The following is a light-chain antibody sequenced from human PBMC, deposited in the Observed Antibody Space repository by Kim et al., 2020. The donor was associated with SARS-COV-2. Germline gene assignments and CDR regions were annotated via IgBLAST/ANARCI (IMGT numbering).Light chain of an antibody. J-gene: IGLJ2*01. CDR1: KLGDKY. CDR2: QDS. V-gene: IGLV3-1*01. CDR3: QAWDTSTVV. Sequence: SYELTQPPSVSVSPGQTASITCSGDKLGDKYACWYQQKPGQSPVLVIYQDSKRPSGIPERFSGSNSGNTATLTISGIQATDEADYYCQAWDTSTVVFGGG.